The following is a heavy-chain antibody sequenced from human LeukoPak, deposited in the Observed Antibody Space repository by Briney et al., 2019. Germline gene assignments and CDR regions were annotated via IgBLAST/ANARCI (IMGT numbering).Heavy chain of an antibody. CDR2: INPNNGGA. CDR3: ARGYCRGGDCYEFDY. J-gene: IGHJ4*02. CDR1: GYTFTGYY. V-gene: IGHV1-2*02. D-gene: IGHD2-15*01. Sequence: RASVKVSFKTSGYTFTGYYVHWVRQAPGQGLEWMGWINPNNGGAISAQNFRGRVTLTRDTAISTADMELSGLTSDDTAVYYCARGYCRGGDCYEFDYWGQGTLVTVSS.